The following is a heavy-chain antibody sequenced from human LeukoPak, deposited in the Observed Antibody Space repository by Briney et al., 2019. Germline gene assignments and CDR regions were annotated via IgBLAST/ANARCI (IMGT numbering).Heavy chain of an antibody. CDR3: VRGGGSCCRFDY. CDR1: GGSISSSSYY. J-gene: IGHJ4*02. D-gene: IGHD2-15*01. CDR2: ISYWGTT. Sequence: SETLSLTCSVSGGSISSSSYYWGWIRQPPGKGLEWNGSISYWGTTYYNPSLKSRVTISIDTSKNQFSLKLSSVTAADTAVFYCVRGGGSCCRFDYWGRGTLVTVSS. V-gene: IGHV4-39*01.